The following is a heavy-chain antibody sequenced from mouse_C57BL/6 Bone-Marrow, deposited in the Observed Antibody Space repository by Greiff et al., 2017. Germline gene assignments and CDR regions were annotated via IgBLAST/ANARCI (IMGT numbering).Heavy chain of an antibody. V-gene: IGHV1-55*01. CDR1: GYTFTSYW. J-gene: IGHJ1*03. D-gene: IGHD2-1*01. CDR2: IYPGSGST. CDR3: GTRYYYNCWYFDV. Sequence: QVQLQQSGPELVKPGASVKMSCKASGYTFTSYWITWVKQRPGQGLEWIGDIYPGSGSTNYNERFKSKATLTVDTSSSTAYMQLSSLTSEDSAVYYCGTRYYYNCWYFDVWGTGTTVTVSA.